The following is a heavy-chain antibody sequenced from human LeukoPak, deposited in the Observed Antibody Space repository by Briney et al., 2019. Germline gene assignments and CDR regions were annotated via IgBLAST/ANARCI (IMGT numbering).Heavy chain of an antibody. CDR3: ARDPLSARQTGYFDL. CDR2: ISYDGSNK. Sequence: PGGPLRLSCAASGFTLSTYALHWVRQAPGQGLEWVAVISYDGSNKYYADSVKGRFTISRDDSKNTLSLQMNSLKAEDTAVYHCARDPLSARQTGYFDLWGSGTLVTVSS. D-gene: IGHD3-16*02. J-gene: IGHJ2*01. V-gene: IGHV3-30-3*01. CDR1: GFTLSTYA.